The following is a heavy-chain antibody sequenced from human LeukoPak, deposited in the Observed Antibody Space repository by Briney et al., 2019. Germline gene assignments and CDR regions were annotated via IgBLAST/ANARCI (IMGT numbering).Heavy chain of an antibody. V-gene: IGHV3-33*01. CDR2: IWYDGSNK. J-gene: IGHJ2*01. CDR1: GFTLSSYG. D-gene: IGHD1-1*01. CDR3: ARELISTTWRGNRSYFDL. Sequence: PGGSLRLSCAASGFTLSSYGMHWVRQAPGKGLEWVAVIWYDGSNKYYADSVKGRFTISRDNPKNTLYLQMNSLRAEDTAVYYCARELISTTWRGNRSYFDLWGRGTLVTVSS.